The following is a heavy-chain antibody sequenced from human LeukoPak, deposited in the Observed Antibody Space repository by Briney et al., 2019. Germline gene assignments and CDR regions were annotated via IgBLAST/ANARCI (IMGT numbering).Heavy chain of an antibody. J-gene: IGHJ4*02. V-gene: IGHV3-30-3*01. CDR3: ARLRGSSTSWDDY. CDR1: GFTFSSYA. D-gene: IGHD2-2*01. CDR2: ISYDGSNK. Sequence: GGSLRLSCAASGFTFSSYAMHWVRQAPGKGLEWVAVISYDGSNKYYADSVKGRFTISRDNSKNTLYLQMNSLRAEDTAVYYCARLRGSSTSWDDYWGQGTLVTVSS.